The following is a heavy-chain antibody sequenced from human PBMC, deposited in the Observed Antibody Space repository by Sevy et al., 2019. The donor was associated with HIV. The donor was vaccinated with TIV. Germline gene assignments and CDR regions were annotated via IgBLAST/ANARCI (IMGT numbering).Heavy chain of an antibody. D-gene: IGHD1-1*01. CDR3: ARGGIMATTEYGMDV. V-gene: IGHV4-34*01. CDR1: GGSSSGYY. CDR2: ISHRGST. J-gene: IGHJ6*02. Sequence: SETLSLTCAVSGGSSSGYYWAWIRQSPGKGLEWIGEISHRGSTKYNPSVKSRCSISVDTSKDQNSLRLTSLTAADTAVYYCARGGIMATTEYGMDVWGQGTTVTVSS.